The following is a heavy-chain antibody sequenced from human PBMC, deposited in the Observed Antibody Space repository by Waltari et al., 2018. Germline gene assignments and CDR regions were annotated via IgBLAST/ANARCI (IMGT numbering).Heavy chain of an antibody. CDR1: GYSISSGYY. D-gene: IGHD1-26*01. CDR3: ARLYPCGSFQWVWFDP. CDR2: SYHSGRS. J-gene: IGHJ5*02. Sequence: QVQLQESGPGLVKPSETLSLTCAVSGYSISSGYYWGWIRQPPGKGLEWMGCSYHSGRSYYSQTLKGRVTISVDTSKNQFSLKLSSVTAADTAVYYCARLYPCGSFQWVWFDPWGQGTLVTVSS. V-gene: IGHV4-38-2*01.